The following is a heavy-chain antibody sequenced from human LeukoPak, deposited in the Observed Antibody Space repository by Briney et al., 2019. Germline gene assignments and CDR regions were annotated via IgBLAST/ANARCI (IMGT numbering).Heavy chain of an antibody. V-gene: IGHV1-2*02. D-gene: IGHD3-22*01. CDR2: INPNSGGT. J-gene: IGHJ4*02. CDR3: AREKGYDSSGYYEGFDY. CDR1: GYTFTGYY. Sequence: ASVKVSCKASGYTFTGYYMHWVRQAPGQGLEWMGWINPNSGGTNYAQKFQGRVTMTRDTSISTAYMGLSRLRSDDTAVYYCAREKGYDSSGYYEGFDYWGQGTLVTVSS.